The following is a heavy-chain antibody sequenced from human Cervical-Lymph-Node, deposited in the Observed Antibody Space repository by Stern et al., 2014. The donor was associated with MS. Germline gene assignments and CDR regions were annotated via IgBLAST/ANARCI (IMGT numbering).Heavy chain of an antibody. CDR3: AKARSYGGGGFDY. D-gene: IGHD4-23*01. CDR1: GFTFDDYA. CDR2: ISWNSGSI. J-gene: IGHJ4*02. V-gene: IGHV3-9*01. Sequence: VQLVESGGGLVQPGRSLRLSCAASGFTFDDYAMHWVRQAPGKGLEWVSGISWNSGSIGYADSVKGRFTISRDNAKNSLYLQMNSLRAEDTALYYCAKARSYGGGGFDYWGQGTLVTVSS.